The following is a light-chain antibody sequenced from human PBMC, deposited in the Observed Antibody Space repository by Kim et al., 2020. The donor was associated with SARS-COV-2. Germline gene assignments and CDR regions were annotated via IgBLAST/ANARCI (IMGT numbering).Light chain of an antibody. CDR2: KAS. CDR3: QPYNSYPYT. CDR1: QSISSW. V-gene: IGKV1-5*03. Sequence: SSSVGDRVTIPCRASQSISSWLAWYQQKPGKAPKLLIYKASSLERGVPSRFSGSGSGTEFTLTISSLQPDDFATYYCQPYNSYPYTFGQGTKLEI. J-gene: IGKJ2*01.